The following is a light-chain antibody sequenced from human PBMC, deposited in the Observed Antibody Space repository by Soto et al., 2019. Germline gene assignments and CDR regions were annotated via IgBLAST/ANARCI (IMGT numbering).Light chain of an antibody. CDR2: DVS. J-gene: IGLJ1*01. V-gene: IGLV2-11*01. CDR3: CSCAGSPSYV. Sequence: QSALTQPRSVSGSPGQSVTISCTGTSSGVGGYNYVSGYQQHPGKALKVMILDVSELPSGVPDRFSGSKSGNTACLTISGLHAEDEADYYCCSCAGSPSYVLGTGTKLTFL. CDR1: SSGVGGYNY.